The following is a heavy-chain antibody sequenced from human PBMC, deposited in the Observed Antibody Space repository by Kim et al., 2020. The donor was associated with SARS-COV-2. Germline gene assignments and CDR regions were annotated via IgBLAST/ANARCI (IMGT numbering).Heavy chain of an antibody. J-gene: IGHJ4*02. CDR1: GFSFSSYD. CDR3: AGDYYGSGSLDY. CDR2: ITSSSGYK. Sequence: GGSLRLSCAASGFSFSSYDMNWVRQAPGKGLEWVSSITSSSGYKYYADSVKGRFTISRDNAQNSLYLQMNSLRVDDTAVYYCAGDYYGSGSLDYWGQGTLVTVSS. D-gene: IGHD3-10*01. V-gene: IGHV3-21*01.